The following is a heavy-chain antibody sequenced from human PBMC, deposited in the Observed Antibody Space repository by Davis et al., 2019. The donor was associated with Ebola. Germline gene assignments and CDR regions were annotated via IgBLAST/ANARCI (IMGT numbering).Heavy chain of an antibody. D-gene: IGHD4-17*01. CDR1: GGSFSGYY. Sequence: PSETLSLTCAVYGGSFSGYYWSWIRQPPGKGLEWIGEINHSGSTNYNPSLKSRVTISVDTSKNQFSLKLSSVTAADTAVYYCGGDSDYWGQGTLVTVSS. CDR3: GGDSDY. CDR2: INHSGST. J-gene: IGHJ4*02. V-gene: IGHV4-34*01.